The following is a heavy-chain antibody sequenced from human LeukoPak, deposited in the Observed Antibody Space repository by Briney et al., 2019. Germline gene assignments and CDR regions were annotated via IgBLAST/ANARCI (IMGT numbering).Heavy chain of an antibody. CDR2: ISWNSGSI. Sequence: GGSLRLSCAASGFTFDGYAMHWVRQAPGKGLEWVSGISWNSGSIGYADSVKGRFTISRDNAKNSLYLQMNSLRAEDTALYYCAKNYYGSGSSSYAFDYWGQGTLVTVSS. J-gene: IGHJ4*02. CDR1: GFTFDGYA. D-gene: IGHD3-10*01. V-gene: IGHV3-9*01. CDR3: AKNYYGSGSSSYAFDY.